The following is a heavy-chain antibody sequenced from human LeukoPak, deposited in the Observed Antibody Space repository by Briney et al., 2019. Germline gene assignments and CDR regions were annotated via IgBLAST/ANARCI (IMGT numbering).Heavy chain of an antibody. CDR3: ANSGSYSTHFDY. Sequence: PGGSLRLSCAASGFTFSSYGMHWVRQAPGKGREWVAVISYDGSNKYYADSVKGRFTISRDNSTNTLYLQMNSLRAEDTAVYYCANSGSYSTHFDYWGQGTLVTVSS. CDR1: GFTFSSYG. J-gene: IGHJ4*02. V-gene: IGHV3-30*18. D-gene: IGHD1-26*01. CDR2: ISYDGSNK.